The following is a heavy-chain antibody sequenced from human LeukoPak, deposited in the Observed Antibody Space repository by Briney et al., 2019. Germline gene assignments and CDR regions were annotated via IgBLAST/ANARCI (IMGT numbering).Heavy chain of an antibody. CDR3: ARGSREPRGYLDS. J-gene: IGHJ4*02. V-gene: IGHV3-48*03. Sequence: GGSLRLSCAASAFAFSSYEMNWVRQAPGKGLEWVSYISSSGRSIYYADPVKGRFTISRDNAKNSLYLQMNSLRAEDTAVYYCARGSREPRGYLDSWGQGTLVTVSS. D-gene: IGHD1-26*01. CDR2: ISSSGRSI. CDR1: AFAFSSYE.